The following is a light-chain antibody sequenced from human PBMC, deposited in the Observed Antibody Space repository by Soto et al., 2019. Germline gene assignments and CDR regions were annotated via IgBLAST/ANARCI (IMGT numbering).Light chain of an antibody. J-gene: IGKJ1*01. CDR3: QQYNTYPWT. CDR1: QSIGRY. Sequence: DIQMTQSPSSLSASMGDRVTIACRASQSIGRYLNWYQQKPGRAPRLLIYSASSLESGVPSRFSGSGSGTEFTLTISSLQPDDFATYYCQQYNTYPWTFGQGTKVDIK. CDR2: SAS. V-gene: IGKV1-39*01.